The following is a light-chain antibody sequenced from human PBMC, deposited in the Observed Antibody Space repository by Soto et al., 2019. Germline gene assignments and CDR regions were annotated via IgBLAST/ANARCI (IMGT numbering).Light chain of an antibody. V-gene: IGLV3-21*04. CDR1: NIGSKS. Sequence: SYELTQPPSVSVAPGKTARLTCGGDNIGSKSVHWYQQKPGQAPVLVIYYSSARPSGIPERFAGSNSGNTATLTISRVEAGDEADCYCQVWDNNSDHVVFGGGTKLTVL. CDR3: QVWDNNSDHVV. CDR2: YSS. J-gene: IGLJ2*01.